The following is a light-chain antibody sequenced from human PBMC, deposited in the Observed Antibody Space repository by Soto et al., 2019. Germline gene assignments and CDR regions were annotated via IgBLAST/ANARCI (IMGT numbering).Light chain of an antibody. Sequence: EIVLTQSPGTLSLSPGERATLSCRASQSVSSSYLAWYQQKPGQAPRLLIYGASSRPTGIPDRFRGSKSGTDFTLTIRGLEPEDAALYYCQQYGSSPITFGQGTRLEIK. CDR2: GAS. CDR1: QSVSSSY. J-gene: IGKJ5*01. V-gene: IGKV3-20*01. CDR3: QQYGSSPIT.